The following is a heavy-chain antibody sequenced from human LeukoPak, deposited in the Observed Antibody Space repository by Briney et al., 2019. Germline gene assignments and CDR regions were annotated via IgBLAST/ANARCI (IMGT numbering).Heavy chain of an antibody. Sequence: GGSLRLSCAASGLSICDNSMHWVRQAPGKGLEWVSLISWDESTTYYSDSVKGRFTVSRDSSKNSLHLQMNSLRTEDTALYYCARGPNRWWVVSRNWGMDVWGQGTTVTVSS. D-gene: IGHD2-15*01. CDR2: ISWDESTT. V-gene: IGHV3-43*01. CDR3: ARGPNRWWVVSRNWGMDV. CDR1: GLSICDNS. J-gene: IGHJ6*02.